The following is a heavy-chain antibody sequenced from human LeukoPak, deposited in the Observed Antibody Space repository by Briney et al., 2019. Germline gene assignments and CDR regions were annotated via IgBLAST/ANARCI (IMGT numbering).Heavy chain of an antibody. Sequence: SETLSLICAVYGGSFSGYYWSWIRQPPGKGLEWISEINHSGSTNYIPPLKSRVTISVDTSKNQFSLKLSSVTAADTAVYYCAGTYRLRRFDPWGQGTLVTVSS. J-gene: IGHJ5*02. CDR2: INHSGST. CDR3: AGTYRLRRFDP. D-gene: IGHD2-2*02. V-gene: IGHV4-34*01. CDR1: GGSFSGYY.